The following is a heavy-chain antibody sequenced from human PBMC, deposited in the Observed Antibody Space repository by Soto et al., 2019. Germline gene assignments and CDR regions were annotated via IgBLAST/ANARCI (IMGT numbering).Heavy chain of an antibody. V-gene: IGHV3-48*02. Sequence: EVQLVESGGGLVQPGGSLRLSCAASGFTFSSYSMNWVRQAPGKGLEWVSFISSSSDTIYYADSVKGRFTISRDNAKKSLYLQMNSLRDEDTAVYYCARDNPSPEWLRLNCCDYWGQGTLVTVSS. CDR2: ISSSSDTI. CDR3: ARDNPSPEWLRLNCCDY. D-gene: IGHD5-12*01. J-gene: IGHJ4*02. CDR1: GFTFSSYS.